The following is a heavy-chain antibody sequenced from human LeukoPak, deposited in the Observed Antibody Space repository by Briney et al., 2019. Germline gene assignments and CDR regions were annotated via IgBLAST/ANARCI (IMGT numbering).Heavy chain of an antibody. Sequence: GGSLRLSCAASGFTFSSYWMHWVRQAPGKGLVWVSRINSDGSSTSYADSVKGRFTISRDNAKNTLYLQMNSLRAEDTAVYYCAKGGGFGEFFDYWGQGTLVTVSS. D-gene: IGHD3-10*01. V-gene: IGHV3-74*01. J-gene: IGHJ4*02. CDR1: GFTFSSYW. CDR3: AKGGGFGEFFDY. CDR2: INSDGSST.